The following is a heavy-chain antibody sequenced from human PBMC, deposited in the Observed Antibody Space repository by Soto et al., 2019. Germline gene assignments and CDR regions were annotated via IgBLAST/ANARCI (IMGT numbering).Heavy chain of an antibody. D-gene: IGHD2-8*01. CDR2: ISGSGGST. J-gene: IGHJ3*02. Sequence: GGSLRLSCAASGFTFSSYAMSWVRQAPGKGLEWVSAISGSGGSTYYADSVKGRFTISRDNSKNTLYLQMNSLRAEDTAVYYCAKDPLGYCTNGVCYGAFDIWGQGTMVTVSS. CDR1: GFTFSSYA. CDR3: AKDPLGYCTNGVCYGAFDI. V-gene: IGHV3-23*01.